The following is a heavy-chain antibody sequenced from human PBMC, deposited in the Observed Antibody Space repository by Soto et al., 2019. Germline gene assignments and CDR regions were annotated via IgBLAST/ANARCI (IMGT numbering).Heavy chain of an antibody. J-gene: IGHJ6*02. V-gene: IGHV4-34*01. CDR2: INHSGST. CDR3: ARVDNYYYYYGMDV. Sequence: SETLSLTFAVYGGAFSGYYWSWIRQPPGKGLEWIGEINHSGSTNYNPSLKSRVTISVDTSKNQFSLKLSSVTAADTAVYYCARVDNYYYYYGMDVWGQGTTVTVS. CDR1: GGAFSGYY.